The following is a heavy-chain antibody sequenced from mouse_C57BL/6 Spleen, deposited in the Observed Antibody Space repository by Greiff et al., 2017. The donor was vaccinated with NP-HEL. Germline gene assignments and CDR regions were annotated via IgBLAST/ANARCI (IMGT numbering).Heavy chain of an antibody. CDR3: ARGDYSNSYYFDY. V-gene: IGHV1-55*01. J-gene: IGHJ2*01. D-gene: IGHD2-5*01. Sequence: QVQLKQPGAELVKPGASVKMSCKASGYTFTSYWITWVKQRPGQGLEWIGDIYPGSGSTNYNEKFKSKATLTVDTSSSTAYMQLSSLTSEDSAVYYCARGDYSNSYYFDYWGQGTTLTVSS. CDR1: GYTFTSYW. CDR2: IYPGSGST.